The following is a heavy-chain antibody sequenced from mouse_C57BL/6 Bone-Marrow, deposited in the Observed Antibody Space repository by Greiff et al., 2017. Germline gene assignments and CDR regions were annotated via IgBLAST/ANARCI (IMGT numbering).Heavy chain of an antibody. J-gene: IGHJ4*01. V-gene: IGHV1-69*01. CDR3: ARDDYTNGAMDY. Sequence: QVQLQQPGAELVMPGASVKLSCKASGYTFTSYWMHWVKQRPGQGLEWIGEIDPSDSYTNYNQKFKGKSTLTVDKSSSTAYMQLSSLTSEDSAVYYCARDDYTNGAMDYWCQGTSVTVSS. CDR2: IDPSDSYT. CDR1: GYTFTSYW. D-gene: IGHD2-12*01.